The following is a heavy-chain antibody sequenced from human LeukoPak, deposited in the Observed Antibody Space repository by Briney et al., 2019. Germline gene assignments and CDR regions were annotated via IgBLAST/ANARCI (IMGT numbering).Heavy chain of an antibody. CDR3: ARGPLRGVVVVPAARNWFDP. J-gene: IGHJ5*02. Sequence: SETLSLTCAVYGGSFSGYYWSWIRQPPGKGLKWIGEINHSGSTNYNPSLKSRVTISVDTSKNQFSLKLSSVTAADTAVYYCARGPLRGVVVVPAARNWFDPWGQGTLVTVSS. CDR2: INHSGST. CDR1: GGSFSGYY. V-gene: IGHV4-34*01. D-gene: IGHD2-2*01.